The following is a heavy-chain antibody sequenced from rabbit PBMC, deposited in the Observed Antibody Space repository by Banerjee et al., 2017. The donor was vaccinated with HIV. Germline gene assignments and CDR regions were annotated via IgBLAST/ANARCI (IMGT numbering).Heavy chain of an antibody. CDR3: ARDLAGVIGWNFNL. CDR2: INTNSGNA. J-gene: IGHJ4*01. V-gene: IGHV1S45*01. Sequence: QEQLEESGGDLVKPEGSLTLTCTASGFSFSNGYVMCWVRQAPGKGLEWIACINTNSGNAVYASWAKGRFTMSKTSTTVTLQMTSLTAADTATYFCARDLAGVIGWNFNLWGQGTLVTV. CDR1: GFSFSNGYV. D-gene: IGHD4-1*01.